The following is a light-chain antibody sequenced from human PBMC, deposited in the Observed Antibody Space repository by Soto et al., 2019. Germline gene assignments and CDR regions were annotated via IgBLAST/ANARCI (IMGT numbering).Light chain of an antibody. V-gene: IGKV1-5*01. CDR2: DAS. J-gene: IGKJ1*01. CDR3: QQYNSYWT. Sequence: DIQITQSPSSLSAGVRDRVTITCRASQSIGNYLNWYQQKPGKAPKLLIYDASSLESGAPSRFSGSGSGTEFTLTISSLQPDDFATYYCQQYNSYWTFGQGTKVDI. CDR1: QSIGNY.